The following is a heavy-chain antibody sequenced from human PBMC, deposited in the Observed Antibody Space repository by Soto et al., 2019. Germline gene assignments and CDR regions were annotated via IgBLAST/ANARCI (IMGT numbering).Heavy chain of an antibody. CDR3: VKDNMVRGVIGYYDY. D-gene: IGHD3-10*01. J-gene: IGHJ4*02. V-gene: IGHV3-23*01. CDR1: GFTFSSYA. CDR2: ISGSGGST. Sequence: EMRLLESGGGLVQPGGSLRLSCAASGFTFSSYAMSWVRQAPGKGLEWVSAISGSGGSTYYAGSVKGRFTISRDNSKNTLYLQMNSLGAEDTAVYYCVKDNMVRGVIGYYDYWGQGTLVTVSS.